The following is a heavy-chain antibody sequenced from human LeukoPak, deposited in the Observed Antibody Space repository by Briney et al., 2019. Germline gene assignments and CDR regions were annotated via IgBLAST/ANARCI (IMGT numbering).Heavy chain of an antibody. CDR2: INHSGST. CDR1: GGSFSGFY. J-gene: IGHJ4*02. CDR3: ARGLGRVVRGVIL. D-gene: IGHD3-10*01. Sequence: SETLCLTCAVYGGSFSGFYWSWIRQPPGKGLEWIGEINHSGSTNYNPSLKGRVTISVDTSKNQFSLKLSPVTAADTAVYYCARGLGRVVRGVILWGQGTLVPVSS. V-gene: IGHV4-34*01.